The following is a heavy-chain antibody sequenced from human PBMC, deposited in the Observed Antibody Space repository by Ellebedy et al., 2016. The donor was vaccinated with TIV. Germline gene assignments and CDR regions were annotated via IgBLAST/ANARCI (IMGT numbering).Heavy chain of an antibody. D-gene: IGHD3-10*01. V-gene: IGHV1-8*01. J-gene: IGHJ6*02. Sequence: ASVKVSXXASGYTFTSYDINWVRQATGQGLEWMGWMNPNSGNTGYAQKFQGRVTMTRNTSISTAYMELSSLRSEDTAVYYCAREGAELWFGETGGMDVWGQGTTVTVSS. CDR1: GYTFTSYD. CDR3: AREGAELWFGETGGMDV. CDR2: MNPNSGNT.